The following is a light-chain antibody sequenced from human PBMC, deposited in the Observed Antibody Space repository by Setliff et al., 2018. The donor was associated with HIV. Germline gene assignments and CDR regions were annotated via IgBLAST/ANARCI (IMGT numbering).Light chain of an antibody. CDR2: DVK. CDR3: CSYAGSGPV. V-gene: IGLV2-23*02. CDR1: SSDVGGYNY. J-gene: IGLJ1*01. Sequence: QSVLTQPASVSGSPGQSITLSCTGTSSDVGGYNYGSWYQQHPDKAPKLMIYDVKNRPSGVSDRFSGSKSGNTASLTISGLQAEDEADYYCCSYAGSGPVFGAGTKVTVL.